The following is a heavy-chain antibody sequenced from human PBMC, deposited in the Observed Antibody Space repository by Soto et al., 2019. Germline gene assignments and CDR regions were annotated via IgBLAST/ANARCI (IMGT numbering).Heavy chain of an antibody. CDR2: IYYSGST. V-gene: IGHV4-59*06. J-gene: IGHJ6*02. D-gene: IGHD3-3*01. CDR3: ARVPVEYYDFWSGYYTAATTYGMDV. Sequence: SETLSLTCTVSGGSISSYYWSWIRQHPGKGLEWIGYIYYSGSTYYNPSLKSRVTISVDTSKNQFSLKLSSVTAADTAVYYCARVPVEYYDFWSGYYTAATTYGMDVWGQGTTVTVSS. CDR1: GGSISSYY.